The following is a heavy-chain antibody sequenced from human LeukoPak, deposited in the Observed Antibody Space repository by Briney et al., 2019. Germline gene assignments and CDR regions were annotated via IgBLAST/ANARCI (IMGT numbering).Heavy chain of an antibody. CDR2: IIPIFGTA. D-gene: IGHD3-22*01. J-gene: IGHJ1*01. V-gene: IGHV1-69*13. Sequence: SVKVSCKASGGTFSSYAISWERQAPGQGLEWMGGIIPIFGTANYAQKFQGRVTITADESTSTAYMELSSLRSEDTAVYYCARVPYDSSGYFWNEEEYFQHWGQATLVTVSS. CDR3: ARVPYDSSGYFWNEEEYFQH. CDR1: GGTFSSYA.